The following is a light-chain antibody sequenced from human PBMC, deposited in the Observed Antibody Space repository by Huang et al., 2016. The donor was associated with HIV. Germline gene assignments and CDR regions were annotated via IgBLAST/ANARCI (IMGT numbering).Light chain of an antibody. Sequence: EIVLTQSPGTLSLSPGERATLSCRANQSISSSYLAWYQQKTGQAPRLLIYGASSRATGIPDRFSGSGFGTDFTLTISRLEPEDFALYYCQQYGTSLPVTFGGGTKVEIK. V-gene: IGKV3-20*01. CDR1: QSISSSY. CDR3: QQYGTSLPVT. J-gene: IGKJ4*01. CDR2: GAS.